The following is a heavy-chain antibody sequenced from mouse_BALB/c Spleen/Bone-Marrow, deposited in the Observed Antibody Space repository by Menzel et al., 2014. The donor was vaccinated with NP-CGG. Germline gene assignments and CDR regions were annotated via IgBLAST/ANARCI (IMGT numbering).Heavy chain of an antibody. CDR2: IDPENGDT. CDR3: NGGYYEAWLAY. V-gene: IGHV14-4*02. J-gene: IGHJ3*01. Sequence: EVQQVESGAELVRSGASVKLSCTASGFNIKDYYMHWVKQRPEQGLEWIGWIDPENGDTEYAPKFQGKATMTADTSSNTAYLQLSSLTSEDTAVYYCNGGYYEAWLAYWGQGTLVTVSA. D-gene: IGHD2-3*01. CDR1: GFNIKDYY.